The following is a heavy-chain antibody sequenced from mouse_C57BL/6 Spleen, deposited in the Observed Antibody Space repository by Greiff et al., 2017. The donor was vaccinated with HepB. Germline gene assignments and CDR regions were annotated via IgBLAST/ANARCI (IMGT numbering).Heavy chain of an antibody. Sequence: VKVVESGPGLVQPSQSLSITCTVSGFSLTSYGVHWVRQSPGKGLEWLGVIWSGGSTDYNAAFISRLSISKDNSKSQVFFKMNSLQADDTAIYYCARGSKGAWFAYWGQGTLVTVSA. CDR1: GFSLTSYG. J-gene: IGHJ3*01. CDR2: IWSGGST. D-gene: IGHD1-3*01. CDR3: ARGSKGAWFAY. V-gene: IGHV2-2*01.